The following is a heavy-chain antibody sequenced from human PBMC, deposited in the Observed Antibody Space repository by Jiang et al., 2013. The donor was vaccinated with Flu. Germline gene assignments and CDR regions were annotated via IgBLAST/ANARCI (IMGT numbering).Heavy chain of an antibody. V-gene: IGHV4-34*01. CDR2: INHSGST. CDR3: ASFDYTDSSWYDTFSGWFDP. J-gene: IGHJ5*02. Sequence: LLKPSETLSLTCAVYGGSFSGYYWSWIRQPPGKGLEWIGEINHSGSTNYNPSLKSRVTISVDTSKNQFSLKLSSVTAADTAVYYCASFDYTDSSWYDTFSGWFDPWGQGTLVTVSS. CDR1: GGSFSGYY. D-gene: IGHD6-13*01.